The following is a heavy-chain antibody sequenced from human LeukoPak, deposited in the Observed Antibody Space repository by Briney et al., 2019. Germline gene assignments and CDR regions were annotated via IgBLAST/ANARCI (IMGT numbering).Heavy chain of an antibody. CDR1: GFTFSSYS. CDR2: ISSSSSTI. Sequence: PGGSLRLSGAASGFTFSSYSMNWVRQAPGKGLEWISYISSSSSTIYYADSVKGRFTISRDNAKNSLYLQMNSLRAKDTAVYYCARGYYSFDYWGQGTLVTVSS. V-gene: IGHV3-48*01. CDR3: ARGYYSFDY. D-gene: IGHD4-11*01. J-gene: IGHJ4*02.